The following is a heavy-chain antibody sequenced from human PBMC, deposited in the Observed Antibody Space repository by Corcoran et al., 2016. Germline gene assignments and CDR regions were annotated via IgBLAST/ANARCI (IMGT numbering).Heavy chain of an antibody. CDR2: INHSGST. CDR3: ARGVRRAGGVDP. J-gene: IGHJ5*02. Sequence: QVQLQQWGAGLLKPSETLSLTCAVYGGSFSGYYWSWIRQPPGKGLEWIGEINHSGSTNYNPSLKSRVTISVDTSKNQFSLKLSSVTAAATAVYYCARGVRRAGGVDPWGQGTLVTVSS. D-gene: IGHD3-10*02. V-gene: IGHV4-34*01. CDR1: GGSFSGYY.